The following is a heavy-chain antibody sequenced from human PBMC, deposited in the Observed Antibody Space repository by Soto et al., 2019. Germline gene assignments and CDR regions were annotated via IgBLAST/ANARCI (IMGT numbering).Heavy chain of an antibody. J-gene: IGHJ5*02. V-gene: IGHV1-18*01. Sequence: QVQLVQSGAEVKKPGASVKVSCKASGYTFTSYGISWVRQAPGQGLEWMGWISAYNGNTNYAQKLQGRVTMTTDTSTSTAYMEVRSLRSDDTAVYYCARGVWYVEPAAAPYWFDPWGQGTLVTVSS. CDR1: GYTFTSYG. CDR2: ISAYNGNT. D-gene: IGHD2-2*01. CDR3: ARGVWYVEPAAAPYWFDP.